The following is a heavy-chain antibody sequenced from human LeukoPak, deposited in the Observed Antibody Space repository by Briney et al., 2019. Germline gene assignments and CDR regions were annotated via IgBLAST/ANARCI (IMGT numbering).Heavy chain of an antibody. Sequence: GASVKVSFKASGGTFSSYAISWVRQAPGQGLEWMGGIIPIFGTANYAQKFQGRVTITADESTSTAYMELSSLRSEDTAVYYCARDRSSGWYPWGQGTLVTVSS. V-gene: IGHV1-69*13. CDR1: GGTFSSYA. D-gene: IGHD6-19*01. CDR2: IIPIFGTA. J-gene: IGHJ5*02. CDR3: ARDRSSGWYP.